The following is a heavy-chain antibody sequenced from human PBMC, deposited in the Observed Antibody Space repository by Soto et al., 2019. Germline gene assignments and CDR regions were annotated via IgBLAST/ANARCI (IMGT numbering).Heavy chain of an antibody. J-gene: IGHJ5*02. CDR1: GFTFSSYA. V-gene: IGHV3-23*01. CDR3: AKAQANSLYSSSWSNNWFDP. Sequence: GGSLRLSCAASGFTFSSYAMSWVRQAPGKGLEWVSAISGSGGSTYYADSVKGRFTISRDNSKNTLYLQMNSLRAEDTAVYYCAKAQANSLYSSSWSNNWFDPWGQGTLVTVSS. CDR2: ISGSGGST. D-gene: IGHD6-13*01.